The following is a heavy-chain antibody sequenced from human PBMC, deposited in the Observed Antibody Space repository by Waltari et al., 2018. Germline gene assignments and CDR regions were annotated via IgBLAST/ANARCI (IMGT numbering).Heavy chain of an antibody. Sequence: EVQLVESGGGLIQPGGSLRLSCAASGFTVSSNYMSWVRQAPGKGLEWVSVIYSGGSTYDADSVKGRFTISRDNSKNTLYLQMNSLRAEDTAVYYCASWKGRTADHPGPDAFDIWGQGTMVTVSS. CDR3: ASWKGRTADHPGPDAFDI. J-gene: IGHJ3*02. CDR2: IYSGGST. CDR1: GFTVSSNY. V-gene: IGHV3-53*01. D-gene: IGHD1-1*01.